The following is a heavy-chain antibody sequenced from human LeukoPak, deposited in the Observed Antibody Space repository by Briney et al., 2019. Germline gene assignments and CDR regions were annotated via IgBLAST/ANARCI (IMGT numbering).Heavy chain of an antibody. Sequence: ASVKVSCKATGYTFTSYAMNWVRQAPGQGLEWMGWINTNTGNPTYAQGFTGRFVFSLDTSVSTAYLQISGLKAEDTAVYYCARSADYYDSSGYQAFDIWGQGTMVTVSS. CDR1: GYTFTSYA. D-gene: IGHD3-22*01. V-gene: IGHV7-4-1*02. CDR3: ARSADYYDSSGYQAFDI. J-gene: IGHJ3*02. CDR2: INTNTGNP.